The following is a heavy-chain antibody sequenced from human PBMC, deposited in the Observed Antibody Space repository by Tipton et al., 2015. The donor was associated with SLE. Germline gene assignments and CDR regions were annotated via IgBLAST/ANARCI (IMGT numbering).Heavy chain of an antibody. V-gene: IGHV4-39*01. CDR1: GGSISSSSYY. J-gene: IGHJ4*02. D-gene: IGHD6-19*01. Sequence: LRLSCTVSGGSISSSSYYWGWIRQPPGKGLEWIGSIYYRGSTYYNPSLTSRVTISVDTSKNQFSLKLSSVTAADTAVYYCDCIAVAGTYWGQGTLVTVSS. CDR2: IYYRGST. CDR3: DCIAVAGTY.